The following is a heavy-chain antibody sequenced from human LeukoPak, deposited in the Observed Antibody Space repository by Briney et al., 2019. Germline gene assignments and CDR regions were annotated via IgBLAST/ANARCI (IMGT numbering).Heavy chain of an antibody. J-gene: IGHJ4*02. Sequence: GGSLRLSCAASGFTFSSYGMHWVRQAPGKGLEWVSSISSSSSYIYYADSVKGRFTISRDNAKNSLYLQMNSLRAEDTAVYYCATRKSVGCSSTSCFDYWGQGTLVTVSS. CDR2: ISSSSSYI. CDR1: GFTFSSYG. D-gene: IGHD2-2*01. CDR3: ATRKSVGCSSTSCFDY. V-gene: IGHV3-21*01.